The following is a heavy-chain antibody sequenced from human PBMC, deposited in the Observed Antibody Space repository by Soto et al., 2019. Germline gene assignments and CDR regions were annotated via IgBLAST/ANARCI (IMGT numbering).Heavy chain of an antibody. Sequence: ASVKVSCKASGYTFTSYGISWVRQAPGQGLEWMGWISAYNGNTNYAQKLQGRVTMTTDTSTSTAYMELRSLRSDDTAVYYCARENSVGEQWLVLDYFDYWGQGTLVTVSS. V-gene: IGHV1-18*01. CDR1: GYTFTSYG. J-gene: IGHJ4*02. D-gene: IGHD6-19*01. CDR2: ISAYNGNT. CDR3: ARENSVGEQWLVLDYFDY.